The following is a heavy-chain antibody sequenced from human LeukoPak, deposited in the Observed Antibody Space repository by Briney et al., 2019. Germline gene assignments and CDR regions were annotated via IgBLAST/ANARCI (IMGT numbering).Heavy chain of an antibody. Sequence: GASVKVSCKASGYTFASYYMHWVRQAPGQGLEWMGIINPSGGSTSYAQKFQGRVTMTRDMSTSTVYMELSSPRSEDTAVYYCARPSTYYYDSSGYSHFDYWGQGTLVTVSS. V-gene: IGHV1-46*01. CDR2: INPSGGST. D-gene: IGHD3-22*01. CDR1: GYTFASYY. J-gene: IGHJ4*02. CDR3: ARPSTYYYDSSGYSHFDY.